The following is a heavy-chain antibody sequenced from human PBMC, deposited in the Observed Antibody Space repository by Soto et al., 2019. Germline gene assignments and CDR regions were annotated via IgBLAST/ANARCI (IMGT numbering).Heavy chain of an antibody. Sequence: QSLTYSRSCAAITSRSYHRRWIRHPPGKGLEWIGSIYYSGSTYYNPSLKSRVTISVDTSKNQFSLKLSSVTAADTAVYYCARHARSTIAVAGIRKGWFDPWGQG. J-gene: IGHJ5*02. D-gene: IGHD6-19*01. CDR1: CAAITSRSYH. CDR2: IYYSGST. CDR3: ARHARSTIAVAGIRKGWFDP. V-gene: IGHV4-39*01.